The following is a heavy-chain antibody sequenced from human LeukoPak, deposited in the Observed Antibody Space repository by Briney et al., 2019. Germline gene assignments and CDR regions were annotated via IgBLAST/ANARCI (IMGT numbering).Heavy chain of an antibody. CDR2: IYYSGST. J-gene: IGHJ5*02. Sequence: PSETLSLTCTVSGGSISGSSYYWGWIRQPPGKGLEWIGSIYYSGSTYYNPSLKSRVTISVDTSKNQFSLKLSSVTAADTAVYYCARGLGAFDPWGQGTLVTVSS. CDR3: ARGLGAFDP. D-gene: IGHD4-11*01. V-gene: IGHV4-39*07. CDR1: GGSISGSSYY.